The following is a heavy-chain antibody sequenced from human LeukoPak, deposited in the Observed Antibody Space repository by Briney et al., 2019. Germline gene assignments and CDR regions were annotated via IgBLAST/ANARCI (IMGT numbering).Heavy chain of an antibody. CDR1: GFTFSNYW. J-gene: IGHJ4*02. D-gene: IGHD4/OR15-4a*01. CDR3: ARDLTGAVDY. V-gene: IGHV3-74*01. CDR2: INTDGSYT. Sequence: PGGSLRLSCAASGFTFSNYWMHWVRQAPGKGLVWVSRINTDGSYTSYADSVKGRFTISRDSARNTLFLQMNSLRDEDTAVYYCARDLTGAVDYWGQGTLVTVSS.